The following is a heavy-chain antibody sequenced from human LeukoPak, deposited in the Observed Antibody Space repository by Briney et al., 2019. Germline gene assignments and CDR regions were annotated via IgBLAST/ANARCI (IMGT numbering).Heavy chain of an antibody. V-gene: IGHV4-34*01. CDR3: ARGLGFGELFPWAY. J-gene: IGHJ4*02. CDR2: VNHSGST. CDR1: GGPFSGYS. D-gene: IGHD3-10*01. Sequence: SETLSLTCAVHGGPFSGYSWNWIRQPPGMGLEWIGEVNHSGSTNYNPSLKSRVTISVDTAKNQFSLKLSSVTAADTAVYYCARGLGFGELFPWAYWGQGTLVTVSS.